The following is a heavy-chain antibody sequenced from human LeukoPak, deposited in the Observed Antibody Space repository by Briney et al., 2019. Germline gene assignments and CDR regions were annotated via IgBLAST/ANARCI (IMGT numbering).Heavy chain of an antibody. CDR3: ARGIRVYNWNYGDYFDY. CDR2: ISYIGST. J-gene: IGHJ4*02. V-gene: IGHV4-59*11. D-gene: IGHD1-7*01. CDR1: DDSFSSHY. Sequence: SETLSLTCAVSDDSFSSHYWTRIQQPPGKGLEWIGYISYIGSTNYNPSLKSRVTISIDTSRNQFSLKLSSVTAAGTAVYYCARGIRVYNWNYGDYFDYWGQGTLVTVSS.